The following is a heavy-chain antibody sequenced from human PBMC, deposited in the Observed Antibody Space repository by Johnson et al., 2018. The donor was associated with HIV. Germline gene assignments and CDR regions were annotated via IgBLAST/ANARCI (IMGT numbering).Heavy chain of an antibody. CDR1: GFTFSSYA. Sequence: QVQLVESGGGVVQPGRSLRLSCAASGFTFSSYAMHWVRQAPGKGLEWVAVISYDGSTKYYADSVKGRFTISRDNSKNTLYLQMNSLRAEDTAVYYCAKSLPGSDAFDIWGQGTMVTVSS. V-gene: IGHV3-30-3*02. CDR2: ISYDGSTK. J-gene: IGHJ3*02. CDR3: AKSLPGSDAFDI.